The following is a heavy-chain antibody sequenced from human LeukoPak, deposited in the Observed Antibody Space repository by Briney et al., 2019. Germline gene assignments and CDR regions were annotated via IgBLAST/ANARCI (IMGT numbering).Heavy chain of an antibody. J-gene: IGHJ5*02. D-gene: IGHD6-19*01. CDR3: ARANPGIAVAGPHYWFDP. CDR2: ISAYNGNT. CDR1: GYTFTSYG. V-gene: IGHV1-18*01. Sequence: ASVKVSCKASGYTFTSYGISWVRQAPGQGLEWMGWISAYNGNTNYAQKLQGRVTMTTDTSTSTAYMELRSLRSDDTAVYYCARANPGIAVAGPHYWFDPWGQGTLVTVSS.